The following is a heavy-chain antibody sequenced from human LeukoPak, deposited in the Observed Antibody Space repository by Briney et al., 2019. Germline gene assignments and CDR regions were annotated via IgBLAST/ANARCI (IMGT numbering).Heavy chain of an antibody. D-gene: IGHD1-14*01. Sequence: ASVKVSCKASGYTFTNCYMHWVRQAPGQGLEWMGIINPSGGSTRYAQKFQGRVTMTSDTSTSTVYMELSSLRSEDTAVYCCARDRKLANFFDYWGQGTLVTVSS. J-gene: IGHJ4*02. CDR2: INPSGGST. V-gene: IGHV1-46*01. CDR1: GYTFTNCY. CDR3: ARDRKLANFFDY.